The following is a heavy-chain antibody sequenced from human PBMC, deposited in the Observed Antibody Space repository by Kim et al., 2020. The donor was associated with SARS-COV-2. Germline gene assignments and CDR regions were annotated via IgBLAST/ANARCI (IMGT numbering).Heavy chain of an antibody. CDR1: GFTFSSYA. CDR2: ISYDGSNK. J-gene: IGHJ3*02. Sequence: GGSLRLSCAASGFTFSSYAMHWVRQAPGKGLEWVAVISYDGSNKYYADSVKGRFTISRDNSKNTLYLQMNSLRAEDTAVYYCAREREGKLSYYDFWSGYYTPNAFDIWGQGTMVTVSS. V-gene: IGHV3-30-3*01. D-gene: IGHD3-3*01. CDR3: AREREGKLSYYDFWSGYYTPNAFDI.